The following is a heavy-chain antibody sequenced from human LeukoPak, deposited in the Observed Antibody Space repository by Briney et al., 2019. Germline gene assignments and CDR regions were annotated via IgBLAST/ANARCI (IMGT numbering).Heavy chain of an antibody. CDR1: GYTFTNSW. CDR2: IYPDDSDS. J-gene: IGHJ4*02. D-gene: IGHD2/OR15-2a*01. Sequence: GESLKISCQGSGYTFTNSWIAWVRQMPGKGLEYMGIIYPDDSDSRYSPSFQGRVTLSVDKSISTAYLHWSSLKASDTAIYYCARVISSTWARAFDLWGQGTLVTASS. CDR3: ARVISSTWARAFDL. V-gene: IGHV5-51*01.